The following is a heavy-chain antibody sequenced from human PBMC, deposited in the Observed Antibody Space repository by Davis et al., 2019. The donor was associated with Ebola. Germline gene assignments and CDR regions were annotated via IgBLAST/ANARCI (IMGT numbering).Heavy chain of an antibody. CDR1: GFTLDDYA. D-gene: IGHD4-11*01. V-gene: IGHV3-9*01. CDR2: ISWNSGNI. J-gene: IGHJ6*02. CDR3: ARVPSTVTYYYYGMDV. Sequence: SLKISCVASGFTLDDYAVHWVRQAPGKGLEWVSGISWNSGNIGYADSVKGRFTISRDNSKNTLYLQMNSLRAEDTAVYYCARVPSTVTYYYYGMDVWGQGTTVTVSS.